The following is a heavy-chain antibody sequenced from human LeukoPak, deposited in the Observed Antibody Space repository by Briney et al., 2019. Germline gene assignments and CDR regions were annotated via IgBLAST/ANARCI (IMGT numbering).Heavy chain of an antibody. CDR1: GFTFSSYA. CDR3: AQAGRSSHPIYYYMDV. CDR2: ISGSGGST. V-gene: IGHV3-23*01. Sequence: PGGSLRLSCAASGFTFSSYAMSWVRQAPGKGLEWVSAISGSGGSTYYADSVKGRFTISRDNSKNTLYLQMNSLRAEDTAVYYCAQAGRSSHPIYYYMDVWGKGTTVTVSS. J-gene: IGHJ6*03. D-gene: IGHD2-15*01.